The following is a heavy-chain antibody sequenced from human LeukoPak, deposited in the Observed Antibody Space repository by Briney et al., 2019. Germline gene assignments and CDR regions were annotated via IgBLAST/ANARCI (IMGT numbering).Heavy chain of an antibody. V-gene: IGHV1-46*01. J-gene: IGHJ6*03. CDR3: ARDSVVVAATPRLYYYYYYMDV. D-gene: IGHD2-15*01. CDR2: INPSGGST. Sequence: GSSVQVSCKASGYTFTSYYMHWVRQAPGQGLEWMGIINPSGGSTSYAQKFQGRVTMTRDTSTSTVYMELSSLRSEDTAVYYCARDSVVVAATPRLYYYYYYMDVWGKGTTVTVSS. CDR1: GYTFTSYY.